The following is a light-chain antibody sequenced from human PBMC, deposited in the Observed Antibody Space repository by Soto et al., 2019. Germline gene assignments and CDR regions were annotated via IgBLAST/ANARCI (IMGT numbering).Light chain of an antibody. CDR2: EVS. J-gene: IGLJ1*01. CDR1: SSDVGGYNY. V-gene: IGLV2-14*01. CDR3: GSITSSSTSV. Sequence: QSVLTQPASVSGSPGQSITISCTGTSSDVGGYNYVSWYQHHPGKAPKFIIYEVSNRPSGVSNRFPGSKSGNTASLTISGLQTEDEADYYCGSITSSSTSVFGTGTKLTVL.